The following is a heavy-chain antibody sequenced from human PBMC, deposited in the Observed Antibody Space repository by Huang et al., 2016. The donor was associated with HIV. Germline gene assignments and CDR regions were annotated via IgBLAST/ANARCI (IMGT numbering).Heavy chain of an antibody. CDR1: GFKLSGFG. Sequence: QVHLVESGGGVVQPGGSLRLSCAASGFKLSGFGMHWVRQAPGKGLEWVACISYDGRRQFYTDSVKVRFTISRDNSDNTLSLQMKGLRPDDTAVYYCAKESRWFSDFDHWGQGVLVSVSS. D-gene: IGHD2-15*01. J-gene: IGHJ4*02. CDR2: ISYDGRRQ. CDR3: AKESRWFSDFDH. V-gene: IGHV3-30*18.